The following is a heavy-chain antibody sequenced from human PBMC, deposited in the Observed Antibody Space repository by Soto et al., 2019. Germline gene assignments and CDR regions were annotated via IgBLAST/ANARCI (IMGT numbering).Heavy chain of an antibody. CDR3: ARHSPIGNNWNYFDY. V-gene: IGHV4-59*08. J-gene: IGHJ4*02. D-gene: IGHD1-1*01. CDR2: IFYTGST. CDR1: DGSIGSYY. Sequence: SETLSLTCTVSDGSIGSYYWGWIRQPPGKGLEWIGYIFYTGSTIYNPSLKSRVTISVDTSKNQFSLKLSSVTAADTAVYYCARHSPIGNNWNYFDYWGQGTLVTVSS.